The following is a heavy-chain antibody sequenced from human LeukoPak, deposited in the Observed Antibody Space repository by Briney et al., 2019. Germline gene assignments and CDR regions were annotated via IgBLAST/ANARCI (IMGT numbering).Heavy chain of an antibody. J-gene: IGHJ4*02. CDR1: GFTFSSYA. CDR3: AKVGRKYYGSGTQNFDY. CDR2: ISGSGGST. Sequence: GASLRLSCAASGFTFSSYAMSWVRQAPGKGLEWVSAISGSGGSTYYADSVKGRFTISRDNSKNTLYLQMNSLRAEDTAVYYCAKVGRKYYGSGTQNFDYWGQGTLVTVSS. V-gene: IGHV3-23*01. D-gene: IGHD3-10*01.